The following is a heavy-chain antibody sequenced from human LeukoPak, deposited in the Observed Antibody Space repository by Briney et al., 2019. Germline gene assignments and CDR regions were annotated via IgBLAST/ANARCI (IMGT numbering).Heavy chain of an antibody. CDR2: VYYIGTT. Sequence: SETLSLTCTVSGGSISTYYWSWIRQPPGKGLEWIGYVYYIGTTNYSPSLKSRVTISVDTPKNQFSLKLTSVTAADTAIYFCARVSSSSSFDYLGQGTLVTVSS. D-gene: IGHD6-6*01. V-gene: IGHV4-59*01. CDR1: GGSISTYY. J-gene: IGHJ4*02. CDR3: ARVSSSSSFDY.